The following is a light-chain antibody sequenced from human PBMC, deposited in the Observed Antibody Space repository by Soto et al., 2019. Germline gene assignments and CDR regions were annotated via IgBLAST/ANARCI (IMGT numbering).Light chain of an antibody. J-gene: IGKJ1*01. CDR2: DAS. V-gene: IGKV3D-20*01. CDR1: QSGDSSY. CDR3: QQYSSSLWT. Sequence: EIVLTQSPDTLSLTPGERATLSCGASQSGDSSYVACYHQKPGLAPRLLMFDASSSANGSPDRFRGSGSGTGFTLTISSLEPEDFAVYYCQQYSSSLWTFGQGTKVDIK.